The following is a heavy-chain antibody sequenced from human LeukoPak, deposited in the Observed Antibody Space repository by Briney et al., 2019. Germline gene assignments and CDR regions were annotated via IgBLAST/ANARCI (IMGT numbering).Heavy chain of an antibody. Sequence: PGGSLRLSCAASGFTFSSYAMSWVRHAPVKGLGWVSAISGSGGSTYYADSVKGRFTISRDNSKNTLYLQMNSLRAEDTAVYYCANTLTTVVIPGAFDIWGQGTMVTVSS. CDR1: GFTFSSYA. CDR2: ISGSGGST. V-gene: IGHV3-23*01. D-gene: IGHD4-23*01. J-gene: IGHJ3*02. CDR3: ANTLTTVVIPGAFDI.